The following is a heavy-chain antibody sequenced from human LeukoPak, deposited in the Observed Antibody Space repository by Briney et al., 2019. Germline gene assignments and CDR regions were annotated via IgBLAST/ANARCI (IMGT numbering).Heavy chain of an antibody. CDR3: ARENGSSWYYFDY. CDR1: GGSISSYY. CDR2: IYTSGST. Sequence: PSETLSLTCTVSGGSISSYYWSWIRQPPGKGLEWIGRIYTSGSTNYNPSLKSRVTISVDTSKNQFSLKLSSVTAADTAVYYCARENGSSWYYFDYWGQGTLVTVSS. J-gene: IGHJ4*02. D-gene: IGHD6-13*01. V-gene: IGHV4-4*07.